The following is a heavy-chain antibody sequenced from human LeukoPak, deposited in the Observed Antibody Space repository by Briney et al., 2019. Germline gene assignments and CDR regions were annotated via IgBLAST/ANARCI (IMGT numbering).Heavy chain of an antibody. CDR1: GFTFSTYW. CDR3: ARTVFHSVGDDYYGMDV. V-gene: IGHV3-74*01. D-gene: IGHD1-26*01. Sequence: GGSLRLSCAASGFTFSTYWMHWVRHAPGKGLVWVSRINYDGSSTRHADSVKGRFTISRDNAKNTLYLQMNSLRAEDTAVYYCARTVFHSVGDDYYGMDVWGQGTTVTVSS. CDR2: INYDGSST. J-gene: IGHJ6*02.